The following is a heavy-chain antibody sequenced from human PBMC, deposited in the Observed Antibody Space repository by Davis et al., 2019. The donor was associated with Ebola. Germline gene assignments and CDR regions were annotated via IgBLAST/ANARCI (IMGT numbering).Heavy chain of an antibody. CDR1: GESFSGYY. Sequence: MPSETLSLTCAVYGESFSGYYWSWIRQPPGKGLEWIGEINHSGSTNYNPSLKSRVTISVDTSKKQFSLKLSSVTAADTAVYYCARGGVVAAFDLWGRGTLVTVSS. D-gene: IGHD2-15*01. CDR2: INHSGST. J-gene: IGHJ2*01. CDR3: ARGGVVAAFDL. V-gene: IGHV4-34*01.